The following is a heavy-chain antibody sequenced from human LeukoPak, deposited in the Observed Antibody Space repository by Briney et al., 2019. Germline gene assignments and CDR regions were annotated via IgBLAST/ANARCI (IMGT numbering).Heavy chain of an antibody. CDR3: AKDEYGDSTSGAFDI. J-gene: IGHJ3*02. Sequence: PGRSLRLSCAASGFTFDDYAMHWVRQAPGKGLEWVSGISWNSGSIGYADSVKGRFTISRDNAKNSLYLQMNSLRAEDTALYYCAKDEYGDSTSGAFDIWGQGTMVTVSS. V-gene: IGHV3-9*01. D-gene: IGHD4-17*01. CDR1: GFTFDDYA. CDR2: ISWNSGSI.